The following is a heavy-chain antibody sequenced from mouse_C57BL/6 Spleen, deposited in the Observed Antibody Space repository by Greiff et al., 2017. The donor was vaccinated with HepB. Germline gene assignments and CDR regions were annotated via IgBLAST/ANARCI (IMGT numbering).Heavy chain of an antibody. J-gene: IGHJ2*01. CDR3: ARGHGNYEDYFDY. CDR2: INPGSGGT. CDR1: GYAFTNYL. Sequence: QLHQSGAELVRPGTSVKVSCKASGYAFTNYLIEWVKQRPGQGLEWIGVINPGSGGTNYNEKFKGKATLTADKSSSTAYMQLSSLTSEDSAVYFCARGHGNYEDYFDYWGQGTTLTVSS. V-gene: IGHV1-54*01. D-gene: IGHD2-1*01.